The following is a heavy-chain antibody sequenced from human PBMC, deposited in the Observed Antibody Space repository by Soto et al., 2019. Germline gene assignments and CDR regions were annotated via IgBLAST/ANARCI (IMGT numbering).Heavy chain of an antibody. CDR2: LHYILNT. D-gene: IGHD2-8*02. CDR1: GDSIRSRSYF. CDR3: ARGNCTGLNCYREGEGWLDP. V-gene: IGHV4-39*01. J-gene: IGHJ5*02. Sequence: SETLSLTCSVSGDSIRSRSYFWAWIRQAPGKGPEWICNLHYILNTYFNPSLKSRVAISVDTSKNQFSLTLTSLTAADTAVYYCARGNCTGLNCYREGEGWLDPWGRGTLVTVSS.